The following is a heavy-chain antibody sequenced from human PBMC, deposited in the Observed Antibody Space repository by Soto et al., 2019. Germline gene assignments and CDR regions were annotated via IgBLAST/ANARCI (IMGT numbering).Heavy chain of an antibody. J-gene: IGHJ4*02. D-gene: IGHD3-16*01. CDR3: ARDLKGVTPPFDY. Sequence: QVQLVESGGGVVQPGRSLRLSCAASGFTFSSYGMHWVRQAPGKGLEWVAVIWNDGSNKYYADSVKGRFTISRDNSKNTPYLQMNSLRAEDTAVYYCARDLKGVTPPFDYWGQGTLVTVSS. V-gene: IGHV3-33*01. CDR2: IWNDGSNK. CDR1: GFTFSSYG.